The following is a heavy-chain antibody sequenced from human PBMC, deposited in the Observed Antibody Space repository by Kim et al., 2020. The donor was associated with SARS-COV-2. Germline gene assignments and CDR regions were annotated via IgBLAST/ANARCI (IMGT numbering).Heavy chain of an antibody. V-gene: IGHV1-3*01. CDR3: ARGEGAAAYFDY. D-gene: IGHD2-2*01. J-gene: IGHJ4*02. Sequence: KHPQKFPGRVTITRDTSAGTAYMGLSSLRSEDTAVYYCARGEGAAAYFDYWGQGTLVTVSS.